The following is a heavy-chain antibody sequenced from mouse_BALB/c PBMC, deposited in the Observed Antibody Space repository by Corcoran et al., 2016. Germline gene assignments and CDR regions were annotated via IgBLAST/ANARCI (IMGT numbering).Heavy chain of an antibody. V-gene: IGHV3-6*02. CDR1: GYSITSGYY. CDR2: IGYDGSN. CDR3: ARALSY. Sequence: DVQLQESGPGLVKPSQSLSLTCSVTGYSITSGYYWNWIRQFPGNKLEWMGYIGYDGSNNYNPSLKNRISITRDTSKNQFFLKLNSVTTEDTATYYCARALSYWGQGTLVTVSA. J-gene: IGHJ3*01.